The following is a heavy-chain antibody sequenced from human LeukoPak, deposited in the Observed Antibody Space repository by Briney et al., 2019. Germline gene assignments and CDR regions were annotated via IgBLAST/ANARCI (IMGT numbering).Heavy chain of an antibody. D-gene: IGHD6-19*01. CDR3: ARVMVAGTFDY. CDR2: ISAYNGNT. CDR1: GYTFTSNY. V-gene: IGHV1-18*04. J-gene: IGHJ4*02. Sequence: ASVKVSCKAFGYTFTSNYMHWVRQAPGQGLEWMGWISAYNGNTNYAQKLQGRVTMTTDTSTSTAYMELRSLRSDDTAVYYCARVMVAGTFDYWGQGTLVTVSS.